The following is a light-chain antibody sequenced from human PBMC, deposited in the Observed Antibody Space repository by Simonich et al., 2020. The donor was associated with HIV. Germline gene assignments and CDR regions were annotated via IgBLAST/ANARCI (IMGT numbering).Light chain of an antibody. J-gene: IGKJ4*01. CDR3: QKYDSLPLT. V-gene: IGKV1-27*01. Sequence: DIQMTKSPSSLSASVGNRVTINCRASKGISNYLAWYQQKPGKVPKLLIYAASTLQSGVPSRFSGSGSGTDFTLTISSLQPEDVATYYCQKYDSLPLTFGGGSKVEIK. CDR1: KGISNY. CDR2: AAS.